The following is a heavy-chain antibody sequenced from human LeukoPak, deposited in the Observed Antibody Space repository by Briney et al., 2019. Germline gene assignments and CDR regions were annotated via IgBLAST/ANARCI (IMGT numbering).Heavy chain of an antibody. V-gene: IGHV4-59*01. CDR1: GGSISSYY. CDR2: IYYSGST. J-gene: IGHJ4*02. CDR3: ARGAAPYYFDY. D-gene: IGHD6-25*01. Sequence: SETLSLTCTVSGGSISSYYWSWIRQPPGKGLEWIGYIYYSGSTNYNPSLKSRVTISVDTSKNQFSLKLSSVTAADTAVYYCARGAAPYYFDYWGRGTLVTVSS.